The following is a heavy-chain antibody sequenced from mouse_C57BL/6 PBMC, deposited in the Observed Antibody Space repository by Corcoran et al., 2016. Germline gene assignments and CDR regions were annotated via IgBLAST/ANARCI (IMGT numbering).Heavy chain of an antibody. CDR1: GYTFTTYG. J-gene: IGHJ3*01. CDR3: VRRGYGSAWFAY. V-gene: IGHV9-1*01. Sequence: QIQLVQSGPELKKPGETVKISCKASGYTFTTYGMSWVKQAPGKGLKWMGMIYTDTGEPTYAEEFKGRFAFSLETSASTAYLQINNLKNEDTATYFCVRRGYGSAWFAYWGQGTLVTVSA. D-gene: IGHD2-2*01. CDR2: IYTDTGEP.